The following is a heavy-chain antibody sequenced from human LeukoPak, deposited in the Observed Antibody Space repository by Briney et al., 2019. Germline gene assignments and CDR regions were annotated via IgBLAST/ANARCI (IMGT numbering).Heavy chain of an antibody. CDR3: AGAPNGAGIRFDY. J-gene: IGHJ4*02. CDR2: ISSSSTNI. Sequence: PGGSLRLSYAASGFTFGSYDMKWVRQAPGKGLEWVSHISSSSTNIHYADSVKGRFTISRDNAKNSLYLQMNSLRGEDTAVYYCAGAPNGAGIRFDYWGQGTLVTISS. V-gene: IGHV3-48*01. CDR1: GFTFGSYD. D-gene: IGHD3-10*01.